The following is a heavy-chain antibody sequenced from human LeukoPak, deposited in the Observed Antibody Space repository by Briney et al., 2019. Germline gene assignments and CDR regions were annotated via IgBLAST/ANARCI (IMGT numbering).Heavy chain of an antibody. V-gene: IGHV3-23*01. D-gene: IGHD3-10*01. CDR1: GFTFSSYA. J-gene: IGHJ4*02. Sequence: GGSLRLSCAASGFTFSSYAMSWVRQAPGKGLEWVSAISGSGGSTYYADSVKGRFTISRDNSKNTLYLQMNSLRAEDTAVYYCAKTGSALESLVGELLYFDYWGQGTLVIVSS. CDR3: AKTGSALESLVGELLYFDY. CDR2: ISGSGGST.